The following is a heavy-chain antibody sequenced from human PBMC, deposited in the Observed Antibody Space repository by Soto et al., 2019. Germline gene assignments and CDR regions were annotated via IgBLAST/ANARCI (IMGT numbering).Heavy chain of an antibody. V-gene: IGHV5-10-1*03. CDR3: ARHWRFGELGGYNSFDP. CDR1: GYSFADYW. D-gene: IGHD3-10*01. Sequence: EVHLVQSGAEMKKPGESLTISCKTSGYSFADYWISWVRQMPGKGLEWMAKIDPTDSYINHSPSFEGHVTISADKSISTVYLRWTILKASDTAMYCCARHWRFGELGGYNSFDPSGLGTLV. CDR2: IDPTDSYI. J-gene: IGHJ5*02.